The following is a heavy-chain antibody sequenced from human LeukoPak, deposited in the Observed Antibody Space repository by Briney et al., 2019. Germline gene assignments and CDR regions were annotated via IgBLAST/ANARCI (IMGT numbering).Heavy chain of an antibody. D-gene: IGHD3-3*01. V-gene: IGHV1-46*01. Sequence: ASVKVPCKASGYTFTGYYMHWVRQAPGQGLEWMGIINPSGGSTSYAQKFQGRVTMTRDTSTSTVYMELSSLRSEDTAVYYCARGDYDFWSGKSRPNWFDPWGQGTLVTVSS. CDR3: ARGDYDFWSGKSRPNWFDP. CDR1: GYTFTGYY. CDR2: INPSGGST. J-gene: IGHJ5*02.